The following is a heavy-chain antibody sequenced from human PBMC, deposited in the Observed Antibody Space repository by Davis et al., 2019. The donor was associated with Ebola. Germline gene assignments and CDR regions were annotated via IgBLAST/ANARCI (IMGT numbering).Heavy chain of an antibody. CDR1: GFTFSSYA. V-gene: IGHV3-23*01. CDR2: ISGSGGST. D-gene: IGHD3-10*01. CDR3: AKEFGMVRGVLDY. J-gene: IGHJ4*02. Sequence: GESLKISCAASGFTFSSYAMSWVRQAPGKGLEWVSAISGSGGSTYYANSVKGRFTISRDNSKNTLYLQMNSLRAEDTAVYYCAKEFGMVRGVLDYWGQGTLVTVSS.